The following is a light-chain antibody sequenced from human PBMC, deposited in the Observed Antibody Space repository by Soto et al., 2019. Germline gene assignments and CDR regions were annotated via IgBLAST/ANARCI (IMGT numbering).Light chain of an antibody. V-gene: IGKV3-11*01. CDR1: QSVSIN. CDR3: QQRTKSRT. CDR2: DAS. J-gene: IGKJ1*01. Sequence: ERGCPQSASTGTVLAMKRAALSCRASQSVSINLAWYQQKPGQAPRLLIYDASTRAPGIPARFSRSGSGTEFTPTIISLEPEDFAVYYCQQRTKSRTFGQGTKVDIK.